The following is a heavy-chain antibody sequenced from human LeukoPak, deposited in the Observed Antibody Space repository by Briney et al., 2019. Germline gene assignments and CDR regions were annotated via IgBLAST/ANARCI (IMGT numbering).Heavy chain of an antibody. J-gene: IGHJ6*02. CDR2: INPNSGNT. CDR3: ASPTKQDTVVDQYSGSTRHYYGMDV. Sequence: ASVKVSCKASGYTFTGYYMHWVRQAPGQGLEWMGWINPNSGNTGSAQKFQGRVTMTRSTSISTAYMELTSLRSEDTAVYYCASPTKQDTVVDQYSGSTRHYYGMDVWGQGTTVVVSS. D-gene: IGHD5-12*01. V-gene: IGHV1-8*02. CDR1: GYTFTGYY.